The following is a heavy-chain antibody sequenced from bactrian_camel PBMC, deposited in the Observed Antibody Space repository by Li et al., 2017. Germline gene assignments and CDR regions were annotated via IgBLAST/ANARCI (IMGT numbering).Heavy chain of an antibody. Sequence: HVQLVESGGGLVQPGGSLRLSCAASGDIIGRYCMGWFRQIPDKEREGVAGIESDGSTSYADSVKGRFTTSKDNAKNTLYLQMNSLKPEDTAVYYCAADPSRELWVGYPPYKYWGQGTQVTVS. CDR3: AADPSRELWVGYPPYKY. J-gene: IGHJ4*01. D-gene: IGHD5*01. V-gene: IGHV3S53*01. CDR2: IESDGST. CDR1: GDIIGRYC.